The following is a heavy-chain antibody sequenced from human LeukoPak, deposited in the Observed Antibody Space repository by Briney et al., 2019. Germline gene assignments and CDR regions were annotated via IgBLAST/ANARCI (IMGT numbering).Heavy chain of an antibody. CDR1: GYTFTSYD. D-gene: IGHD3-3*01. Sequence: ASVKVSFKASGYTFTSYDINWVRQATGQGLEWMGWMNPNSGNTGYAQKFQGRVTMTRNTSISTAYMELSSLRYEDTAVYYCARDYYDFWSGYYYYYYYMDGWGKGTAVTVSS. CDR2: MNPNSGNT. V-gene: IGHV1-8*01. J-gene: IGHJ6*03. CDR3: ARDYYDFWSGYYYYYYYMDG.